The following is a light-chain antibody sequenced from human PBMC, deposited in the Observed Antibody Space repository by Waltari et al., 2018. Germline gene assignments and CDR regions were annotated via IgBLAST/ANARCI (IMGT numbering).Light chain of an antibody. CDR3: SSYITTNTLEL. Sequence: QSALTQPASVSGSPGQSITLSCTGTRGDVGTYNYVSWYQQHPGKAPKLLMYDVSYRPSGVSYRFSGSKSGNTASLPISGLQAEDEADYYCSSYITTNTLELFGGGTSLTVL. J-gene: IGLJ3*02. CDR1: RGDVGTYNY. CDR2: DVS. V-gene: IGLV2-14*03.